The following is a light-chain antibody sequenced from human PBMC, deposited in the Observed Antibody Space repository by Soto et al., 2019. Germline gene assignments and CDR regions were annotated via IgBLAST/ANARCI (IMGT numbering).Light chain of an antibody. Sequence: NFMLTQPHSVSESPGKTVTISCTRSSGSIASYYVQWYQQRPGSAPTTVIYEYNQRPSGVPDRFSGSIDSSSNSASLTISGLKTEDEADCYCQSYDSSNQALFGGGTKVTVL. J-gene: IGLJ2*01. CDR1: SGSIASYY. CDR3: QSYDSSNQAL. V-gene: IGLV6-57*04. CDR2: EYN.